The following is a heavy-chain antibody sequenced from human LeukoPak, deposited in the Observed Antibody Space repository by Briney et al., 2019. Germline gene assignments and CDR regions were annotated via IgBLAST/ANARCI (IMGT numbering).Heavy chain of an antibody. CDR2: IYYSGST. J-gene: IGHJ5*02. D-gene: IGHD2-2*01. V-gene: IGHV4-30-4*08. CDR3: ARVGDIVVVPAAIPFDP. Sequence: SQTLSLTCTVSGGSISSGDYSWSWIRQPPGKGLEWIGYIYYSGSTYYNPSLKSRVTISVDTSKNQFSLKLSSVTAADTAVYYCARVGDIVVVPAAIPFDPWGQGTLVTVSS. CDR1: GGSISSGDYS.